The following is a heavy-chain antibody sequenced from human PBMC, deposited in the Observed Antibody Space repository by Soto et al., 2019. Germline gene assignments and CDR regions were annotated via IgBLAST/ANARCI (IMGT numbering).Heavy chain of an antibody. CDR3: ARGKTHYYGSGSYGWFDP. J-gene: IGHJ5*02. CDR1: GGTFSSYA. V-gene: IGHV1-69*01. Sequence: QVQLVQSGAEVKKPGSSVKVSCKASGGTFSSYAISWVRQAPGQGPKWMGGSIPIFGTANYAQKFQGRVMINADESTSTAYMELSSLRSEDTGVYYCARGKTHYYGSGSYGWFDPWGQGTLVTVSS. D-gene: IGHD3-10*01. CDR2: SIPIFGTA.